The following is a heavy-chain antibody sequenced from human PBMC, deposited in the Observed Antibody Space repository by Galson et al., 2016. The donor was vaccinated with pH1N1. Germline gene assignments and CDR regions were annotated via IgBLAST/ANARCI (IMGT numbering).Heavy chain of an antibody. J-gene: IGHJ5*02. V-gene: IGHV1-46*01. CDR3: AKDTGSRLGEA. Sequence: SVKVSCKASGYPFARHYIHWVRQAPGQGPEWMGIINPGGCGSNSAQKFQGRVSLHRDTTTNTVYVEVISLKSEDTAVYYCAKDTGSRLGEAWGQGTLVTVSS. CDR1: GYPFARHY. CDR2: INPGGCGS. D-gene: IGHD3-16*01.